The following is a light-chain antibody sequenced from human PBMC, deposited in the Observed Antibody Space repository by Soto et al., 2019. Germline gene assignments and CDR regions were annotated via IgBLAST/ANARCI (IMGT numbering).Light chain of an antibody. CDR2: DAS. CDR1: QSISSW. CDR3: QQYNSYL. Sequence: DIQMTQSPSTLSASVGDIVTITCRASQSISSWLAWYQQKPGKAPKLLIYDASSLESGVPSRFSGSGSGTEFTLTISSLQPDDFATYYCQQYNSYLFGQGTKLEIK. V-gene: IGKV1-5*01. J-gene: IGKJ2*01.